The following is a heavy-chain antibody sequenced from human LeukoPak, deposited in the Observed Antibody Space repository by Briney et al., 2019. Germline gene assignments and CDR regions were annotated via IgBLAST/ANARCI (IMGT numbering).Heavy chain of an antibody. Sequence: PSETLSLTCAVYGGSFRGYYWSWIRQPPGKGLEWIGEINHSGSTNYNPSLKSRVTISVDTSKNQFSLKLSSVTAADTAVYYCARGSDGSGSYCLDWGQGTLVTVSS. CDR1: GGSFRGYY. V-gene: IGHV4-34*01. CDR2: INHSGST. D-gene: IGHD3-10*01. J-gene: IGHJ4*02. CDR3: ARGSDGSGSYCLD.